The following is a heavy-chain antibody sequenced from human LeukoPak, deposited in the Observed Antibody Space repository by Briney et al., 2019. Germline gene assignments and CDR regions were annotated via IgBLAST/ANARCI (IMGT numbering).Heavy chain of an antibody. V-gene: IGHV3-23*01. J-gene: IGHJ4*02. D-gene: IGHD2-15*01. CDR2: ISGSGGST. CDR1: GFTFSSYA. CDR3: AKAKKYCSGGSCCYLDY. Sequence: GGSLRLSCAASGFTFSSYAMSWVRQAPGKGLEWVSAISGSGGSTYYADSVKGRFTISRDNSKNTLYLQMNSLRAEDTAVYYCAKAKKYCSGGSCCYLDYWGQGTLVTVSS.